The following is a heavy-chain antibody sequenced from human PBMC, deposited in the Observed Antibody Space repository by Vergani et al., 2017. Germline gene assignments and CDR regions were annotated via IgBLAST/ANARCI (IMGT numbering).Heavy chain of an antibody. V-gene: IGHV4-34*09. CDR2: INHSGST. CDR1: GGSFSGYY. Sequence: QLQLQESGSGLVKPSQTLSLTCAVYGGSFSGYYWSWIRQPPGKGLEWIGEINHSGSTNYNPSLKSRVTISVDTSKNQFSLKLSSLTAADTAVYYCALSGGVWDYWGQGTLVTVSS. CDR3: ALSGGVWDY. D-gene: IGHD2-8*02. J-gene: IGHJ4*02.